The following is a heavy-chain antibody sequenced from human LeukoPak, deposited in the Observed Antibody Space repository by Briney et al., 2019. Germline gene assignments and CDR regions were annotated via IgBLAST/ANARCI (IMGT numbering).Heavy chain of an antibody. Sequence: SGGSLRLSCAASGFTFSSYWMSWVRQAPGKGLEWVASIKQDGSEKYYVDSVKGRFTISRDNAKNSLYLQMNSLRAEDTAVYYCARRRYSGSSQHFDYWGQGTLVTVSS. CDR3: ARRRYSGSSQHFDY. CDR1: GFTFSSYW. V-gene: IGHV3-7*01. D-gene: IGHD1-26*01. CDR2: IKQDGSEK. J-gene: IGHJ4*02.